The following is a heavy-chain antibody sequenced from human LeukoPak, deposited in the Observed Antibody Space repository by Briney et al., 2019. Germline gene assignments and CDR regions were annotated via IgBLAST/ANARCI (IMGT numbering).Heavy chain of an antibody. CDR3: ARGYYYYYAMDV. CDR1: GDSVSRKNAA. CDR2: TFYTSKWYN. J-gene: IGHJ6*02. V-gene: IGHV6-1*01. Sequence: SQTLSLTCAISGDSVSRKNAAWNWIRQSPSRGLEWLGRTFYTSKWYNDFAPSMKGRITINPDTSKNQFSLQLNSVTPEDTAVYYCARGYYYYYAMDVWGQGTTVTVSS.